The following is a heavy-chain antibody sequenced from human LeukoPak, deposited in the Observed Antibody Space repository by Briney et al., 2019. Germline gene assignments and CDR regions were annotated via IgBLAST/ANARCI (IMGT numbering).Heavy chain of an antibody. CDR1: GGSISSGDYY. CDR3: ARKFPSHAFDI. CDR2: IYYSGST. J-gene: IGHJ3*02. Sequence: SETLSLTCTVSGGSISSGDYYWSWIRQPPGKGLEWIGYIYYSGSTYYNPSLKSRVTISVDTSKNQFSLKLSSVTAADTAVYYCARKFPSHAFDIWGQGTMVTVSS. V-gene: IGHV4-30-4*01.